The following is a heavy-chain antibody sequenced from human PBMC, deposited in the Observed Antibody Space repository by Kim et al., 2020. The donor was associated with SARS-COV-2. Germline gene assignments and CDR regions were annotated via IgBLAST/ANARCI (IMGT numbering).Heavy chain of an antibody. CDR2: IIPIFGTA. Sequence: SVKVSCKASGGTFSSYAISWVRQAPGQGLEWMGGIIPIFGTANYAQKFQGRVTITADESTSTAYMELSSLRSEDTAVYYCARIGPNYDDYVWGSYRYTSPWFDPWGQGTLVTVSS. J-gene: IGHJ5*02. CDR1: GGTFSSYA. V-gene: IGHV1-69*13. CDR3: ARIGPNYDDYVWGSYRYTSPWFDP. D-gene: IGHD3-16*02.